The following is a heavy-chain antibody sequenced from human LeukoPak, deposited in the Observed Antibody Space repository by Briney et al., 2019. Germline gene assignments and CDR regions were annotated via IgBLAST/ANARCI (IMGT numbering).Heavy chain of an antibody. Sequence: SETLSLTCAVYGGSFSGYYWSWIRQPPGKGLEWIGEINHSGSTNYNPSLKSRVTISVDTSKNQFSLKLSSVTAADTAVYYCARGSREWSFDYWGQGTLVTVSS. CDR2: INHSGST. CDR1: GGSFSGYY. CDR3: ARGSREWSFDY. J-gene: IGHJ4*02. V-gene: IGHV4-34*01. D-gene: IGHD3-3*01.